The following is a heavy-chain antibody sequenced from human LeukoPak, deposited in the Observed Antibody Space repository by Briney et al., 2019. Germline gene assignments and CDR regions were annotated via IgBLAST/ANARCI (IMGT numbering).Heavy chain of an antibody. V-gene: IGHV4-34*01. CDR1: GGSFSGYY. J-gene: IGHJ4*02. D-gene: IGHD3-22*01. CDR3: ARTHSSGYYYLVDY. CDR2: INHSGST. Sequence: SETLSLTCAVYGGSFSGYYWSWIRQPPGKGLEWIGEINHSGSTNYNPSLKSRVTISVDTSKNQFSLKLSSVTAADTAVYYCARTHSSGYYYLVDYWGQGTLVTVSS.